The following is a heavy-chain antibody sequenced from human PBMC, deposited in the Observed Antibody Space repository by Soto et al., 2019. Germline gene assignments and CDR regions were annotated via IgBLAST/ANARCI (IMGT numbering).Heavy chain of an antibody. CDR2: GYHSVSI. D-gene: IGHD3-16*01. J-gene: IGHJ2*01. Sequence: SETLSLTCTVSGGSITDYYWSWIRQPPGKALEWIGYGYHSVSIHYNPSLKTRVTISVDTSENQFSLRLSSVTAADTAVYYCARSFAGFGAYWYFDLWGRAPLVPVSS. V-gene: IGHV4-59*01. CDR1: GGSITDYY. CDR3: ARSFAGFGAYWYFDL.